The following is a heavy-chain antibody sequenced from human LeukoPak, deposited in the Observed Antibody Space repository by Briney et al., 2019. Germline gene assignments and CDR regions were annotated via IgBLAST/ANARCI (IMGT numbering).Heavy chain of an antibody. J-gene: IGHJ4*02. Sequence: SQTLSLTCTVSGGSISSGGYYWSWIRQHPGKGPEWIGYIYYSGSTYYNPSLKSRVTISVDTSKNQFSLKLSSVTAADTAVYYCAGGFYYDSSGPRDYWGQGTLVTVSS. CDR3: AGGFYYDSSGPRDY. D-gene: IGHD3-22*01. V-gene: IGHV4-31*03. CDR1: GGSISSGGYY. CDR2: IYYSGST.